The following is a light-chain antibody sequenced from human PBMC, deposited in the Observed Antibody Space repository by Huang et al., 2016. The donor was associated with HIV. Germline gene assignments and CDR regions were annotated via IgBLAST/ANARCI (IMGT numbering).Light chain of an antibody. CDR3: QQYNSFPGT. CDR2: KTS. V-gene: IGKV1-5*03. J-gene: IGKJ1*01. Sequence: DIQMTQSPSTLSASVGDSVTITCRASQSISSSLAWYQQKPGKAPKLLIYKTSTLHSGVPSRFSGRGSGTEFTLTISSLQLDDFATYYCQQYNSFPGTFGQGTKVEIK. CDR1: QSISSS.